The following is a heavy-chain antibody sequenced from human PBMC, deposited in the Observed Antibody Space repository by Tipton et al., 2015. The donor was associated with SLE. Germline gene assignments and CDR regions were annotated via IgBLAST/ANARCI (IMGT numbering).Heavy chain of an antibody. CDR2: IYSGGST. J-gene: IGHJ6*02. CDR1: GFSFGSYG. CDR3: AKVFGSTRNRFRGAYYYCGMDV. D-gene: IGHD3-10*01. Sequence: GSLRLSCAASGFSFGSYGMSWVRQAPGKGLEWVSVIYSGGSTYYADSVKARFTISRDNSKNTLYLQMNSLRVEDTAIYYCAKVFGSTRNRFRGAYYYCGMDVWRRVTTVTVSS. V-gene: IGHV3-23*01.